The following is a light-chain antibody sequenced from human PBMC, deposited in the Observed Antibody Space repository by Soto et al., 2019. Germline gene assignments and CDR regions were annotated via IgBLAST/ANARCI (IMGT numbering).Light chain of an antibody. CDR1: SSNIGNNF. J-gene: IGLJ2*01. V-gene: IGLV1-47*01. Sequence: QSVLTQPPSVSGTPGQGVTISCSGSSSNIGNNFVHWYQQLPGSAPRLLIYRNTQRPAGAPDRFSGSKSGTSASLAISGLRSEDEAHYYCASWDDSLSVVFGGGTKVTGL. CDR2: RNT. CDR3: ASWDDSLSVV.